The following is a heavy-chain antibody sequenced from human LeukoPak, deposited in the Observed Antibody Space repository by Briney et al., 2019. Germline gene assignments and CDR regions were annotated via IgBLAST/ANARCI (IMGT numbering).Heavy chain of an antibody. D-gene: IGHD5-12*01. V-gene: IGHV4-34*01. J-gene: IGHJ4*02. CDR1: GGSFSGYY. Sequence: TSETLSLTCAVYGGSFSGYYWSWIRQPPGKGLEWIGEINHSGSTNYNPSLKSRVTISIDTSKNQFSLKLSSVTAADTAVYYCARGPRWLTKYWGQGTLVTVSS. CDR3: ARGPRWLTKY. CDR2: INHSGST.